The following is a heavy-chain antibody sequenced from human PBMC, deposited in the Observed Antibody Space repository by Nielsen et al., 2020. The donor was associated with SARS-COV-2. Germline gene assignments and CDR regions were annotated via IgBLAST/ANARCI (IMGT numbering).Heavy chain of an antibody. J-gene: IGHJ6*02. D-gene: IGHD6-6*01. CDR1: GFTFDDYG. CDR3: ARDSSSGGGV. CDR2: ISSSGSTI. V-gene: IGHV3-11*04. Sequence: GESLKISCAASGFTFDDYGMSWVRQAPGKGLEWVSYISSSGSTIYYADSVKGRFTISRDNAKNSLYLQMNSLRAEDTAVYYCARDSSSGGGVWGQGTTVTVSS.